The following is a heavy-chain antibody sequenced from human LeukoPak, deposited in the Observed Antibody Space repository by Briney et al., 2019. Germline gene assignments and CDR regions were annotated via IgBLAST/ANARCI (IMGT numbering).Heavy chain of an antibody. D-gene: IGHD6-13*01. J-gene: IGHJ6*03. Sequence: ASVKVSCKASGGTFSSYAISWVRQAPGQGLEWMGRIIPIFGTANYAQKFQGRVTITADKSTSTAYMELSSLRSEDTAVYYCAKDQQQLGDFYYYYYMDVWGKGTTVTVSS. CDR2: IIPIFGTA. CDR1: GGTFSSYA. V-gene: IGHV1-69*06. CDR3: AKDQQQLGDFYYYYYMDV.